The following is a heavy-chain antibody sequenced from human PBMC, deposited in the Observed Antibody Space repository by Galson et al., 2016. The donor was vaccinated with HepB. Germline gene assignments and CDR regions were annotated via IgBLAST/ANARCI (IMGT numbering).Heavy chain of an antibody. Sequence: SLRLSCAASGFTFSSYAVNWVRQAPGKGLEWVSVISGSSGSTYYADTLKGRFTISRDNSKNTLYLQMNSLRAEDTALYSCAAAAKWGSSRHDYWGQGTLVTVSS. D-gene: IGHD6-13*01. V-gene: IGHV3-23*01. J-gene: IGHJ4*02. CDR2: ISGSSGST. CDR1: GFTFSSYA. CDR3: AAAAKWGSSRHDY.